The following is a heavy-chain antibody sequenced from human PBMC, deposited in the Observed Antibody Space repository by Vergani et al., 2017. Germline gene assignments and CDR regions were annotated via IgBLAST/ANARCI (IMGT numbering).Heavy chain of an antibody. J-gene: IGHJ4*02. CDR1: GFTFSSYA. D-gene: IGHD5-18*01. Sequence: EVQLLESGGGLVQPGGSLRLSCGASGFTFSSYAMTWVRQAPGKGLEWVSAISGSGGNTFYTDSVKGRFTISRDNSKDTLYLQMNSLRVEDTAIYYCAELYGDDGYSPFWGQGTLVTVSS. V-gene: IGHV3-23*01. CDR3: AELYGDDGYSPF. CDR2: ISGSGGNT.